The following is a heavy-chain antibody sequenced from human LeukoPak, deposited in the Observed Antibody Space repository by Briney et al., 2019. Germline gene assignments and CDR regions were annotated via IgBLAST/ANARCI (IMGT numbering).Heavy chain of an antibody. V-gene: IGHV3-30*04. Sequence: PGGSLRLSCAASGFTFSSYAMHWVRQAPGKGLEWVAVISYDGSNKYYADSVKGRFTISRDNSKNTLYLQMNSLRAEDTAVYYCAREIYPDCSGGSCYTGYWFDPWGQGTLVTVSS. D-gene: IGHD2-15*01. CDR2: ISYDGSNK. CDR3: AREIYPDCSGGSCYTGYWFDP. J-gene: IGHJ5*02. CDR1: GFTFSSYA.